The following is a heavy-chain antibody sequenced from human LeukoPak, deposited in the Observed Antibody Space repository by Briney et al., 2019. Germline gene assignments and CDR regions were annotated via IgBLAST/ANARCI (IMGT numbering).Heavy chain of an antibody. CDR3: ARDPRTPAYYDILV. CDR2: IYYSGST. V-gene: IGHV4-31*03. CDR1: GGSISSGGYY. Sequence: SETLSLTCTVSGGSISSGGYYWSWIRQHPGKGLEWIGYIYYSGSTYYNPSLKSRVTISVDTSKNQFSLKLSSVTAADTAVYYCARDPRTPAYYDILVWGQGTTVTVSS. D-gene: IGHD3-9*01. J-gene: IGHJ6*02.